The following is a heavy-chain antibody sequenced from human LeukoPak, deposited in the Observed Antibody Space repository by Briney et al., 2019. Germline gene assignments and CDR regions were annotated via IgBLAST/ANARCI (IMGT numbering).Heavy chain of an antibody. CDR1: GGSISSYY. V-gene: IGHV4-59*08. Sequence: SETLSLTCTVSGGSISSYYWSWIRQPPGKGLEWIGYIYYSGSTNYNPSLKSRVTISVDTSKNQFSLKLSSATAADTAVYYCARLVPGSYYYYGMDVWGQGTTVTVSS. CDR2: IYYSGST. D-gene: IGHD2-8*01. CDR3: ARLVPGSYYYYGMDV. J-gene: IGHJ6*02.